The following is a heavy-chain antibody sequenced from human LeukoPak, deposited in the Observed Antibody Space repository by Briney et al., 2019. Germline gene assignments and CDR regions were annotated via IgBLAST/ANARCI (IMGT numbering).Heavy chain of an antibody. Sequence: ASVKVSCKASGGTFSSYAISWVRQAPGQGLEWMGGIIPIFGTANYAQKFQGRVTITADESTSTAYMELSSLRSEDTAVYYCASLDYYGSGVERVFDYRGQGTLVTVSS. CDR2: IIPIFGTA. CDR3: ASLDYYGSGVERVFDY. J-gene: IGHJ4*02. CDR1: GGTFSSYA. D-gene: IGHD3-10*01. V-gene: IGHV1-69*13.